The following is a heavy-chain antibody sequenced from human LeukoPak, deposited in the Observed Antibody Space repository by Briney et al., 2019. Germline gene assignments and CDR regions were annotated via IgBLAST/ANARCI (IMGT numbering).Heavy chain of an antibody. CDR3: AKDGVATITFDY. J-gene: IGHJ4*02. Sequence: PGGSLKLSCEAPGFTFSNYAMSWVRQAPGKGLDWVSVISGSGGATYYADPVKGRFTISRDNSKNTLYLQMNSLRAEDTAVYYCAKDGVATITFDYWGQGTLVTVSS. CDR1: GFTFSNYA. D-gene: IGHD5-12*01. CDR2: ISGSGGAT. V-gene: IGHV3-23*01.